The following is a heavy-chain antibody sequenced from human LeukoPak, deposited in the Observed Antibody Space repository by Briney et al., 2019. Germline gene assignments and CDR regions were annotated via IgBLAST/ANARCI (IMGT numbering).Heavy chain of an antibody. Sequence: GRSLRLSCAASGFTFSNYWMTWVRQAPGKGLEWVANIKQDGSEKDYVDSVKGRFSISRDNAKNSLYLQMNTLRAEDTAVYYCARGEYQLLWGQGTLVTVSS. D-gene: IGHD2-2*01. V-gene: IGHV3-7*04. CDR3: ARGEYQLL. CDR2: IKQDGSEK. J-gene: IGHJ4*02. CDR1: GFTFSNYW.